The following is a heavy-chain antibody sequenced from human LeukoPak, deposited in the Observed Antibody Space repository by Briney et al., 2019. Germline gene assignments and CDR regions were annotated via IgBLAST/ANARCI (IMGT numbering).Heavy chain of an antibody. CDR3: TTVPDYYDSSGYPESDY. J-gene: IGHJ4*02. CDR2: IKSKTDGETT. D-gene: IGHD3-22*01. Sequence: PGGSLRLSCAASGFTFSNAWMSWVRQAPGKGLEWVGRIKSKTDGETTDYAEPVKGRFTISRDDSKNTLYLQMNSLKTEDTAVYYCTTVPDYYDSSGYPESDYWGQGTLVTVSS. V-gene: IGHV3-15*01. CDR1: GFTFSNAW.